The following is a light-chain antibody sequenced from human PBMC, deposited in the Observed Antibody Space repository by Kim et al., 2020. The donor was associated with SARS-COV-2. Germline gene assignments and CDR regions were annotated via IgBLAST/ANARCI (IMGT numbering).Light chain of an antibody. CDR3: QAWDSSTWV. CDR2: QDS. J-gene: IGLJ3*02. V-gene: IGLV3-1*01. Sequence: SYELTQPPSVSPSPGQTASITCSGDKLGDKYACWYQQKPGQSPVLVIYQDSKRPSGIPERFSGSNSGNTATLTISGTQAMDEADYYCQAWDSSTWVFGGG. CDR1: KLGDKY.